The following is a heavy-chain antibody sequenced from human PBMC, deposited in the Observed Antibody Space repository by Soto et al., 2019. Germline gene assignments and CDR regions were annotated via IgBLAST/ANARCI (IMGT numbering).Heavy chain of an antibody. Sequence: SETPSLTCGVYGWSCSGYYWSWIRQPPGKGLEWIGEINHSGSTNYNPSLKSRVTISGDTSKNQFSLKLSSVTAADTAVYYCVRSAMAFSYVGMGVWSRGTTGTV. CDR3: VRSAMAFSYVGMGV. J-gene: IGHJ6*02. D-gene: IGHD5-18*01. CDR1: GWSCSGYY. CDR2: INHSGST. V-gene: IGHV4-34*01.